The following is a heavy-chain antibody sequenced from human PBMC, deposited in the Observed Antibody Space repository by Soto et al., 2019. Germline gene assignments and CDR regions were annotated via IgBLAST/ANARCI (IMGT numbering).Heavy chain of an antibody. V-gene: IGHV3-33*01. CDR3: ARGLKPGYYMDV. CDR1: GFTFSSYG. Sequence: PGGSLRLSCAASGFTFSSYGMHWVRQAPGKGLEWVAVIWYDGSNKYYADSVKGRFTISRDSSKNTLYLQMNSLRAEDTAVYYCARGLKPGYYMDVWGKGTTVTVSS. J-gene: IGHJ6*03. CDR2: IWYDGSNK.